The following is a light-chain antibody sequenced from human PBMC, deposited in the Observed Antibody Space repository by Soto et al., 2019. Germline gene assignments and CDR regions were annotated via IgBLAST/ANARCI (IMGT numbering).Light chain of an antibody. CDR3: QQYDSYWT. V-gene: IGKV3-11*01. CDR2: GAS. J-gene: IGKJ1*01. CDR1: QSVSGS. Sequence: EVVLSQSAAILSLSPGEKATLSCRASQSVSGSLGWYQQKPGQAPRLIIYGASSRATGIPDRFGGSGSGTDFTLTISSLQPDDFATYDCQQYDSYWTFGQGTKVDIK.